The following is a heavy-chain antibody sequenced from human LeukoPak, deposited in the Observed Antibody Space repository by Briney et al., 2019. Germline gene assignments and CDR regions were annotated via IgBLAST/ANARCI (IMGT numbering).Heavy chain of an antibody. J-gene: IGHJ4*02. CDR1: GFTFSSYE. CDR3: ARDGNYYGSGSPPS. D-gene: IGHD3-10*01. Sequence: GGSLRLSCAASGFTFSSYEMNWVRQAPGKGLEWVSYIGNSGSPIYYADSVKGRFTISRDNAKNSLYLQMNSLRAEDTAVYYCARDGNYYGSGSPPSWGQGTLVTVSS. V-gene: IGHV3-48*03. CDR2: IGNSGSPI.